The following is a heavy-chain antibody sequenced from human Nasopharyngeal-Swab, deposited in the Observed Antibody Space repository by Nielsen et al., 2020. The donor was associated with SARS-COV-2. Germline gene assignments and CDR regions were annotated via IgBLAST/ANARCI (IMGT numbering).Heavy chain of an antibody. CDR3: ARVEISVDY. D-gene: IGHD5-24*01. CDR1: GFTFSSYW. J-gene: IGHJ4*02. V-gene: IGHV3-48*04. Sequence: GESLKISCAASGFTFSSYWMNWVRQAPGKGLEWVSYISSSSSTIYYADSVKGRFTISRDNAKNSLYLQMNSLRAEDTAVYYCARVEISVDYWGQGTLVTVSS. CDR2: ISSSSSTI.